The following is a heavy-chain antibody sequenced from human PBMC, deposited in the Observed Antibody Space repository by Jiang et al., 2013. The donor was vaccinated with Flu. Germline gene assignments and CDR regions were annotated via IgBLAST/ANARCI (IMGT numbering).Heavy chain of an antibody. V-gene: IGHV4-59*08. CDR1: GGSISSYY. Sequence: GSGLVKPSETLSLTCTVSGGSISSYYWSWIRQPPGKGLEWIGYIYYSGSTNYNPSLKSRVTISVDTSKNQFSLKLSSVTAADTAVYYCARQLWFGELMVWFDPWGQGTLVTVSS. CDR2: IYYSGST. D-gene: IGHD3-10*01. J-gene: IGHJ5*02. CDR3: ARQLWFGELMVWFDP.